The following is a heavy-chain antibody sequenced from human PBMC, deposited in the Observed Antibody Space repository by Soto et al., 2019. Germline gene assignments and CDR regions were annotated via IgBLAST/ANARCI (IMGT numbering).Heavy chain of an antibody. J-gene: IGHJ4*02. D-gene: IGHD3-3*01. V-gene: IGHV3-23*01. CDR3: AICWSGYFLPY. CDR2: ISGSGGST. CDR1: GFTFSSYA. Sequence: EVQLLESGGGLVQPGGSLRLSCAASGFTFSSYAMSWVRQAPGKGLEWVSAISGSGGSTYYADSVKGRFTISRDNSKNTLYLQMNSLRAEDTDVYYCAICWSGYFLPYWGQGTLVTVSS.